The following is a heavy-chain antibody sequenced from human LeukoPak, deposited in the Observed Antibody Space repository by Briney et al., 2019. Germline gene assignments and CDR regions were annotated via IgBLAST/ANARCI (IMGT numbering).Heavy chain of an antibody. CDR2: ISWNSGSI. CDR1: GFTFDDYA. Sequence: GGSLRLSCAASGFTFDDYAMHWVRQAPGKGLEWVSGISWNSGSIGYADSVKGRFTISRDNAKNSLYLQMNSLRAEDTALYYCAKDMVAAENNYYYGMDVWGQGTTVTVSS. J-gene: IGHJ6*02. D-gene: IGHD6-13*01. V-gene: IGHV3-9*01. CDR3: AKDMVAAENNYYYGMDV.